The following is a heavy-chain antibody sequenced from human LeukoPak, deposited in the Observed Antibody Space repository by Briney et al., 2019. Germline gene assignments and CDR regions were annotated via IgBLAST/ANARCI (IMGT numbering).Heavy chain of an antibody. CDR1: GGSISSSYSY. V-gene: IGHV4-39*01. Sequence: SETLSLTCTVSGGSISSSYSYWGWIRQPPGKGLEWIGSIFHSGSTYYNPSLKSRVTISVDTAKNQLSLRLRSVTAADTAVYYCARLYQGKRPPDYWGQGTLVSVSS. D-gene: IGHD6-25*01. CDR2: IFHSGST. CDR3: ARLYQGKRPPDY. J-gene: IGHJ4*02.